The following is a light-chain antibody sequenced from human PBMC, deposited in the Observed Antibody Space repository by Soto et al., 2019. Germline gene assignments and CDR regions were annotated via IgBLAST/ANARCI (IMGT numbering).Light chain of an antibody. CDR3: HKYRSWPFT. Sequence: TQSTATLSVSPGEGVTLCCRASQSVDTKLAWYQQKPGPAPSLLIYGASSRATGIPPRFRGSGAGTQLILTITSLQSEEFAVYDCHKYRSWPFTFGQEPKGDI. V-gene: IGKV3-15*01. CDR2: GAS. CDR1: QSVDTK. J-gene: IGKJ3*01.